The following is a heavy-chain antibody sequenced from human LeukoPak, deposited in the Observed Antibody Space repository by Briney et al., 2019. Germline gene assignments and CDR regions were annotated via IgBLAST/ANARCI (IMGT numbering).Heavy chain of an antibody. J-gene: IGHJ4*02. CDR2: IYSGGST. D-gene: IGHD3-22*01. Sequence: GGSLRLSCAASGFTVSSNYVSWVRQAPGKGLEWVSVIYSGGSTYYADSVKGRFTISRDNSKNTLYLQMNSLRAEDTAVYYCARFYSSGYYPYYFDYWGQGTLVTVSS. CDR3: ARFYSSGYYPYYFDY. V-gene: IGHV3-66*01. CDR1: GFTVSSNY.